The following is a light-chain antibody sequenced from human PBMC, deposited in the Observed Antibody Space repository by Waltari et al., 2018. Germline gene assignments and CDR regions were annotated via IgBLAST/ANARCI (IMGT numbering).Light chain of an antibody. Sequence: DMVMTQSPDSLVLSLGERATINCTSSQSVLYSSNNKNYLAWYQQRPGQPPRLLIYWASTRGSGVPDRCSGSGSGTDFTLTISSLQADDVAVYYCQQFYKTPPAFGQGTKVDLK. V-gene: IGKV4-1*01. J-gene: IGKJ1*01. CDR2: WAS. CDR1: QSVLYSSNNKNY. CDR3: QQFYKTPPA.